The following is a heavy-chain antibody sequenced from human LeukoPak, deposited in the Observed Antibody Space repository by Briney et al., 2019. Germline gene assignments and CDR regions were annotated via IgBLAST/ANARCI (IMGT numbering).Heavy chain of an antibody. CDR1: GGSISGYY. CDR3: AIKRGYCSGGSCYHFDY. D-gene: IGHD2-15*01. Sequence: PSETLSLTCTVSGGSISGYYWSWIRQPPGKRLEWIGYIYYSGSTNYNPSLKSRVTISVDTSKNQFSLKLSSVTAADTAVYYCAIKRGYCSGGSCYHFDYWGQGTLVTVSS. V-gene: IGHV4-59*12. J-gene: IGHJ4*02. CDR2: IYYSGST.